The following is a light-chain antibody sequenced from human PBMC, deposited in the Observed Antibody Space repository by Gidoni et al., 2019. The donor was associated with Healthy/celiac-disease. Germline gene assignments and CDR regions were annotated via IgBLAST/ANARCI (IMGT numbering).Light chain of an antibody. CDR1: QGISSA. J-gene: IGKJ3*01. Sequence: AIQLTQSPSSLSASVGDRVTITCRASQGISSALAWYQQKPGKAPKLLIYDASSLESGVPSRFSGSGSGTDFTLTISSLQPEDFATYYCQQFNNYHTFGPGTKVDI. CDR3: QQFNNYHT. CDR2: DAS. V-gene: IGKV1D-13*01.